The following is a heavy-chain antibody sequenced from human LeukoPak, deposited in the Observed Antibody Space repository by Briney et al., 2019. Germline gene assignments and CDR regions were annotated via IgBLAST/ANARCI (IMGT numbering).Heavy chain of an antibody. CDR3: AKVAYYRDFDY. CDR2: ISGSGGST. D-gene: IGHD2-8*01. V-gene: IGHV3-23*01. Sequence: GGSLRLSCAASGFTFSSYAMSWVRQAPGKGLEWVSDISGSGGSTYFADSVKGRFTISRDNSKNTLYLQMNSLRAEDTAVYCCAKVAYYRDFDYWGQGTLVTVSS. J-gene: IGHJ4*02. CDR1: GFTFSSYA.